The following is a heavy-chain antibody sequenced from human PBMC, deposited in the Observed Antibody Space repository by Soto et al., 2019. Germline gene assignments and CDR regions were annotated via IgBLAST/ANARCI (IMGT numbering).Heavy chain of an antibody. V-gene: IGHV4-61*01. D-gene: IGHD2-2*01. CDR3: ARYDRGYHSFDY. J-gene: IGHJ4*02. CDR1: GGSVSSGTYY. Sequence: SETLSLTCTVSGGSVSSGTYYWNWIRQPPGKGLEWIGYIYYSGSTNYNPSLKSRVTISVDTSKKQFSLKLSSVTAASPAVYYCARYDRGYHSFDYWGQGTLVTVSS. CDR2: IYYSGST.